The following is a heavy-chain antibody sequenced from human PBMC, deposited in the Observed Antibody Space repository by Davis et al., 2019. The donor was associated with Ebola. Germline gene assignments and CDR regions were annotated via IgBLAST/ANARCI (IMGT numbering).Heavy chain of an antibody. D-gene: IGHD2-21*01. J-gene: IGHJ6*04. CDR1: GYSFTTYG. V-gene: IGHV1-18*01. Sequence: AASVKVSCKPVGYSFTTYGLSWVRQAPGQGLEWVGWIGVYNGKTDYAKKFKGRVDMTADFSTNTVYMELRSLRSDDTAVYYCARVGDPRFHAMDVWGKGTTVTVSS. CDR2: IGVYNGKT. CDR3: ARVGDPRFHAMDV.